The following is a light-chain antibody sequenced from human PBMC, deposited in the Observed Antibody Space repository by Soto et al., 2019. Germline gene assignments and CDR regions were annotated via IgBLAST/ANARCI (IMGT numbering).Light chain of an antibody. V-gene: IGKV1-39*01. CDR1: QSISSY. Sequence: DIQMTQAPSSLSASVGDRVTITCRASQSISSYLNWYQQKPGKAPNLLIYAESSLRSGVSSRFSGCGYGTDFTLTNSSLQPEDFATYYCQQSYSTPHTWGQGTKLEIK. J-gene: IGKJ2*01. CDR3: QQSYSTPHT. CDR2: AES.